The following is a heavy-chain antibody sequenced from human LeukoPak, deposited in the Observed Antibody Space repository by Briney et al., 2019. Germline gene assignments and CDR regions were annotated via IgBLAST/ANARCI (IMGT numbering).Heavy chain of an antibody. D-gene: IGHD1-26*01. J-gene: IGHJ4*02. CDR3: ARDTFIVGATTLDY. V-gene: IGHV4-4*02. CDR2: IYHSGST. Sequence: SGTLSLTCAVSGGSISSSNWWSWVRQPPGKGLEWIGEIYHSGSTNYNPSLKSRVTISVDKSKNQFFLKLSSVTAADTAVYYCARDTFIVGATTLDYWGQGTLVTVSS. CDR1: GGSISSSNW.